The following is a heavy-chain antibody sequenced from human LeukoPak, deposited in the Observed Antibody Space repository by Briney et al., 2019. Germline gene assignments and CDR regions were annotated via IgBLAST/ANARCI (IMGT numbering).Heavy chain of an antibody. CDR2: ISYSGST. CDR1: GGSISSSSYY. J-gene: IGHJ4*02. Sequence: SETLSLTCTVSGGSISSSSYYWGWIRQPPGKGLEWIGSISYSGSTYYSPSLKSRVTISVDTSKNQFSLKLSSVTAADTAVYYCARDVGQRPFDYRGQGTLVTVSS. D-gene: IGHD2-2*01. CDR3: ARDVGQRPFDY. V-gene: IGHV4-39*07.